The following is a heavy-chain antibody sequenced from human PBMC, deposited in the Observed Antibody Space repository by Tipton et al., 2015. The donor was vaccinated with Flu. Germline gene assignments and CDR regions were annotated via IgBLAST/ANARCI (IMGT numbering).Heavy chain of an antibody. D-gene: IGHD5-24*01. CDR1: GVSISGNY. J-gene: IGHJ5*01. CDR2: IHHAGNA. Sequence: GSLRLSCKVSGVSISGNYWSWIRQSPGEGLEWIGYIHHAGNAYYNFSLKSRVTMSVDTSKNQFSLKLRSVTAADTATYYCAREFGFWGQGTRVTVSS. CDR3: AREFGF. V-gene: IGHV4-59*04.